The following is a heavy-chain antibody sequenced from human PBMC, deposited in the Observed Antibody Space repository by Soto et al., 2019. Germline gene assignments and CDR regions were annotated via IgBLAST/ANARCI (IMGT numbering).Heavy chain of an antibody. CDR3: AAVGGLPRYY. V-gene: IGHV4-30-2*01. Sequence: QLQLQESGSGLVKPSQTLSLTCAVSGGSISSGGYSWSWIRQPPGKGLEWIGYIHHSGSTYYDPSLKSRVTISVHRSKNQFSLKLRSVAAADTAVYYCAAVGGLPRYYWGQGTLVTVSS. CDR1: GGSISSGGYS. D-gene: IGHD5-12*01. J-gene: IGHJ4*02. CDR2: IHHSGST.